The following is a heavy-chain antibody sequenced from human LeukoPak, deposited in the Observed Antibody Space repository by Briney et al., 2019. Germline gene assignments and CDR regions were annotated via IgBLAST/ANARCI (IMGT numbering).Heavy chain of an antibody. CDR3: TGGPRGYYFVY. CDR2: INPKNGGT. Sequence: GASVKVSCKASGYTFTGYFIHWVRQAPGQGLEWMGWINPKNGGTDSAQKFQGRVTMTRDTSISTAYMEVSSLRSDDTAIYYCTGGPRGYYFVYWGQGNLVTVSS. V-gene: IGHV1-2*02. CDR1: GYTFTGYF. J-gene: IGHJ4*02.